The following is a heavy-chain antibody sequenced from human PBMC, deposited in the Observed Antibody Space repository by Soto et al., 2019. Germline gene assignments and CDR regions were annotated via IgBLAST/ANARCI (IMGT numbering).Heavy chain of an antibody. CDR2: MNPNSGNT. Sequence: VASVKVSCKASGYTFTSYDINWVRQATGQGLEWMGWMNPNSGNTGYAQKFQGRVTMTRNTSISTAYMELSSLRSEDTAVYYCAGVTGYYYGSGSYPYGMDVWGQGTTVTV. D-gene: IGHD3-10*01. CDR3: AGVTGYYYGSGSYPYGMDV. CDR1: GYTFTSYD. J-gene: IGHJ6*02. V-gene: IGHV1-8*01.